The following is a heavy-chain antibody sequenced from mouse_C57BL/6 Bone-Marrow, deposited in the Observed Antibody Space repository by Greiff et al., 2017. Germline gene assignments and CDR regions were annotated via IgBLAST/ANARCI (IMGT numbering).Heavy chain of an antibody. CDR2: IYPRSGNT. CDR3: AREGDYYGSSSWFDY. D-gene: IGHD1-1*01. J-gene: IGHJ2*01. Sequence: QVQLQQSGAELARPGASVKLSCKASGYTFTSYGISWVKQRTGQGLAWIGEIYPRSGNTYYNEKFKGKATLTADKSSSTAYMELRSLTSADSAVYFCAREGDYYGSSSWFDYWGQGTTLTVSS. V-gene: IGHV1-81*01. CDR1: GYTFTSYG.